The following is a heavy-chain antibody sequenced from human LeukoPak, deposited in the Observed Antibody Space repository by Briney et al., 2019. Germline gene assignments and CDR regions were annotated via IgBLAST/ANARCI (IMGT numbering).Heavy chain of an antibody. J-gene: IGHJ4*02. D-gene: IGHD2-15*01. Sequence: PSETLSLTCTVSGGSISSSDYYWGWIRQPPGKGLEWTGSIYYTGNTYYNPSLKSRVTISVDTSKNKLSLKLSSVTAADTAVYYCAGGVGYCSDGSCFPLDYWGRGTLVTVSS. V-gene: IGHV4-39*07. CDR1: GGSISSSDYY. CDR2: IYYTGNT. CDR3: AGGVGYCSDGSCFPLDY.